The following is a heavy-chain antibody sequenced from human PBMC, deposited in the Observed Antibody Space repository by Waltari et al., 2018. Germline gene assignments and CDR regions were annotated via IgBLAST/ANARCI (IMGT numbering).Heavy chain of an antibody. Sequence: QVQLQESGPGLVKPSETLSLTCAVSGCSINSYYWSWIRQPPGKGLEWFGYIYYSGGTHYNPSLKSRVTISVDTSKNQFSLKLSSVAAADTAVYYCAGRGIAVAGTPFDPWGQGTLVTVSS. D-gene: IGHD6-19*01. J-gene: IGHJ5*02. CDR2: IYYSGGT. CDR1: GCSINSYY. V-gene: IGHV4-59*01. CDR3: AGRGIAVAGTPFDP.